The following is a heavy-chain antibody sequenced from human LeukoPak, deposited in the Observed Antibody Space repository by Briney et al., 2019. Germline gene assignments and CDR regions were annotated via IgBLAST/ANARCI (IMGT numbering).Heavy chain of an antibody. V-gene: IGHV4-39*07. CDR3: ARESPNSGWFDY. J-gene: IGHJ5*01. CDR2: IYYSGST. CDR1: GGSISSSSYY. Sequence: SETLSLTCTVSGGSISSSSYYWGWIRQPPGKGLEWIGSIYYSGSTYYNPSLKSRVTISGDTSENQFSLKLSSVTAADTAVYFCARESPNSGWFDYWGQGTLVTVSS. D-gene: IGHD1-26*01.